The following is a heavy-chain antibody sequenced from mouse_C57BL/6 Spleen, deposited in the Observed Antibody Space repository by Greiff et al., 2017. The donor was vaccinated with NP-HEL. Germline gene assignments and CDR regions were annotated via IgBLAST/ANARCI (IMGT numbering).Heavy chain of an antibody. J-gene: IGHJ4*01. CDR1: GFSLTSYG. CDR3: AKSYGSSWDAMDY. Sequence: VKLVESGPGLVQPSQSLSITCTVSGFSLTSYGVHWVRQSPGKGLEWLGVIWRGGSTDYNAAFMSRLSITKDNSKSQVFFKMNSLQADDTAIYYCAKSYGSSWDAMDYWGQGTSVTVSS. D-gene: IGHD1-1*01. CDR2: IWRGGST. V-gene: IGHV2-5*01.